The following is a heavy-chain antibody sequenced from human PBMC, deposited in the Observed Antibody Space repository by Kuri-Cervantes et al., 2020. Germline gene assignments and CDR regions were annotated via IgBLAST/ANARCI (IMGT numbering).Heavy chain of an antibody. CDR2: INPSGGST. CDR1: GYTFTSYY. D-gene: IGHD3-3*01. V-gene: IGHV1-46*01. J-gene: IGHJ4*02. Sequence: ASVKVSCKASGYTFTSYYIHWVRQAPGQGLEWMGIINPSGGSTNYAQKFQGGVTMTRDTSTSTVYMELSSLRSEDTAVYYCARGEDLLRFLECYQNWGQGTLVTVSS. CDR3: ARGEDLLRFLECYQN.